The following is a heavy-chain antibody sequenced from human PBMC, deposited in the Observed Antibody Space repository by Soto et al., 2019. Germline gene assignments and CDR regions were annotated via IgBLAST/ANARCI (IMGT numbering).Heavy chain of an antibody. Sequence: PVGSLRLSCAASGFTFSSYEMNWVRQAPGKGLEWVSYISSSGSTIYYADSVKGRFTISRDNAKNSLYLQMNSLRAEDTAVYYCARDSAGWNFGYYYYGMDVWGQGTTVTVPS. CDR1: GFTFSSYE. D-gene: IGHD1-7*01. CDR3: ARDSAGWNFGYYYYGMDV. V-gene: IGHV3-48*03. CDR2: ISSSGSTI. J-gene: IGHJ6*02.